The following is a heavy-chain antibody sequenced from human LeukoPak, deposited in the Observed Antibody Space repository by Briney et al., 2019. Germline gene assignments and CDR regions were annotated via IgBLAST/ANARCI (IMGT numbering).Heavy chain of an antibody. J-gene: IGHJ4*02. CDR2: MNPNSGRT. Sequence: RWASVKVSCKASGYTLTSYDINWVRQATGQGLEWMGWMNPNSGRTGYAQNFQGRIAITRNTSISTAYMELSSLRSEDTAVYYCTRETSSRYFDYWGQGTLVTVSS. CDR1: GYTLTSYD. CDR3: TRETSSRYFDY. V-gene: IGHV1-8*01.